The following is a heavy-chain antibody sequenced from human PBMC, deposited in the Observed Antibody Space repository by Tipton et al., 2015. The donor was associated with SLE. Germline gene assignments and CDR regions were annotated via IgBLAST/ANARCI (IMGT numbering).Heavy chain of an antibody. J-gene: IGHJ4*02. CDR3: ARGDCSGGSCYSAPFDY. Sequence: SLRLSCAASGFTFSSYGMHWVRQAPGKGLEWVAVIWYDGSNKYYADSVKGRFTISRDNAKNSLYLQMNSLRAEDTAVYYCARGDCSGGSCYSAPFDYWGQGTLVTVSS. CDR1: GFTFSSYG. D-gene: IGHD2-15*01. V-gene: IGHV3-33*01. CDR2: IWYDGSNK.